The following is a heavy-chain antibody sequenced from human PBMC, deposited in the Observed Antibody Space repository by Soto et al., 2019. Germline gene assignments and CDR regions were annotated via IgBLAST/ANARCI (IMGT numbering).Heavy chain of an antibody. CDR3: ARRVTSSTGWDY. CDR1: GYMCTNYC. Sequence: GESLRIWCNGSGYMCTNYCIGLVLQMPGKGLEWMGIIHGGDSNTRYSPSFDGQVTISTDKSINTAYLQWSSLKASDTAMYYCARRVTSSTGWDYWGQGTLVTVSS. V-gene: IGHV5-51*01. J-gene: IGHJ4*02. CDR2: IHGGDSNT. D-gene: IGHD6-19*01.